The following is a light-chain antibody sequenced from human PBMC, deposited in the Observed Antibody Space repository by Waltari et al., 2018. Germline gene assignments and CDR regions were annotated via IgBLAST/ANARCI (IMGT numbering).Light chain of an antibody. CDR2: WAS. CDR1: QSVLYSSNNNNY. CDR3: QQYYTTPWT. J-gene: IGKJ1*01. V-gene: IGKV4-1*01. Sequence: DIVMTQSPDSLAVSLGERATINCKSNQSVLYSSNNNNYLALYQQKPRQPPKLLIYWASTRESGVPDRFSGSGSGTDFTLAINSLQAEDVAVYYCQQYYTTPWTFGQGTKVEI.